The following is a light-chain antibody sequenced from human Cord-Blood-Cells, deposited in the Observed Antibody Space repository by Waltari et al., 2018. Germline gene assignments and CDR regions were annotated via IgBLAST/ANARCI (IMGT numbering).Light chain of an antibody. Sequence: EIVMTQSPATLSVSPGERATLPCRASQSVSSNLAWYQQKPGQAPRLLIYGASTRATCIPARFSGSGSGTEFTLTISSLQSEDVAVYYCQQYNNWPRTFGQGTKVEIK. V-gene: IGKV3-15*01. CDR3: QQYNNWPRT. J-gene: IGKJ1*01. CDR2: GAS. CDR1: QSVSSN.